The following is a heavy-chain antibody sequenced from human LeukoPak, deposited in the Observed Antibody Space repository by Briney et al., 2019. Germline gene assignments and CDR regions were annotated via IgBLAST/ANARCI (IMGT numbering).Heavy chain of an antibody. Sequence: SETLSLTCTVSGASVSSASYWTWIRQPPWKGVEWIAHIYNGVSTNYNPSLKSRVTISVDTSKNQFSLKLSSVTAADTAVYYCARLSGYSSGHYYSDYWGQGTLVTVSS. D-gene: IGHD3-22*01. J-gene: IGHJ4*02. CDR3: ARLSGYSSGHYYSDY. V-gene: IGHV4-61*01. CDR2: IYNGVST. CDR1: GASVSSASY.